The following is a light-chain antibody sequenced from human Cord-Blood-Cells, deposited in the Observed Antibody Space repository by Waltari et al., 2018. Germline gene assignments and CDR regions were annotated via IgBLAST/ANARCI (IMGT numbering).Light chain of an antibody. CDR2: GAS. Sequence: EIVMTQSPATLSVSPGERATRSCRASQSVSSNLAWYQQKPGQAPRLLIYGASTRATGIPARFSCSGSGTEFNLTISSLQSEEFAVYYCQQYNNWPYTFGQGTKLEIK. V-gene: IGKV3-15*01. J-gene: IGKJ2*01. CDR3: QQYNNWPYT. CDR1: QSVSSN.